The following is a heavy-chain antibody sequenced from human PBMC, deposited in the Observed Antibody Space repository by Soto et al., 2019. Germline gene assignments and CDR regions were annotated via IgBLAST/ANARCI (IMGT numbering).Heavy chain of an antibody. CDR3: XXXXXXXXXXXYYFDY. CDR2: ISYDGSNK. V-gene: IGHV3-30-3*01. Sequence: QVQLVESGGGVVQPGRSLRLSCAASGFTFSSYAMHWVRQAPGKGLEWVAVISYDGSNKYYADSVKGRFTISRDNSKXXXXXXXXXXXXXXXXXXXXXXXXXXXXXXXYYFDYWGQGTLVTVSS. CDR1: GFTFSSYA. J-gene: IGHJ4*02.